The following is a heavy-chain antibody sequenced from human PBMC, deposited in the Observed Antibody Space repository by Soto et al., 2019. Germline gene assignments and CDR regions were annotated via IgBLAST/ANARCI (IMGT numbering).Heavy chain of an antibody. CDR2: IIPIFGTA. CDR3: ARDFPSSSSDP. V-gene: IGHV1-69*01. CDR1: GDTFSSYA. J-gene: IGHJ5*02. Sequence: QVQLVQSGGEVKKPGSSVKVSCKASGDTFSSYAITWVRQAPGQGLEWMGGIIPIFGTANYAQKFQGRVTITADESLTTAYMELSSLRSEDTAVYYCARDFPSSSSDPWGQGTLVTVSS.